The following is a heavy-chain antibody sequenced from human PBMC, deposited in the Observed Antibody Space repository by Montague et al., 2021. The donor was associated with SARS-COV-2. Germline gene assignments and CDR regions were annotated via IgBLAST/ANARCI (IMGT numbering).Heavy chain of an antibody. Sequence: SETLSLTCSVSGGSLSTYYWSWIRQPPGKGLEWIGDIDDGGTTRXXPSXRSRATISLDLSKNQFSLDLNSVTAADTAVYYCARNAYNHYGLDVWGQGTTVTVSS. CDR3: ARNAYNHYGLDV. CDR1: GGSLSTYY. V-gene: IGHV4-59*08. CDR2: IDDGGTT. J-gene: IGHJ6*02.